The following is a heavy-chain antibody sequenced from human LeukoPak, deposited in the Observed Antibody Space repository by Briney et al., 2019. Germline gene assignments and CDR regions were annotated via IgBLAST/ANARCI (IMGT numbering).Heavy chain of an antibody. CDR1: GFTFRNYV. CDR2: TSSDLNVK. J-gene: IGHJ4*02. Sequence: GGSLRLSCAASGFTFRNYVVHWVRQAPGKGLEWVAVTSSDLNVKLYADSVKGRFTISRDNSRSTLYLQMNSLRPEDTAIYHCAREGYYGSGSPPSLYFDYWGQGTLVTVSS. CDR3: AREGYYGSGSPPSLYFDY. V-gene: IGHV3-30-3*01. D-gene: IGHD3-10*01.